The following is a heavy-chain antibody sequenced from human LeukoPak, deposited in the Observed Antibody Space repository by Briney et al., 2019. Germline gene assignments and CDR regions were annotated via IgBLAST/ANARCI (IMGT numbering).Heavy chain of an antibody. D-gene: IGHD6-19*01. J-gene: IGHJ4*02. Sequence: GGSLRLSCAASGFTFSTYAMSWVRQAPGKGLEWVSAISGSGGSAYYADSVMGRFTISRDNSKNTLYLQMNSLRAEDTAVYYCAKSTLTPGIAVAVSDYWGQGTLVTVSS. CDR1: GFTFSTYA. CDR2: ISGSGGSA. CDR3: AKSTLTPGIAVAVSDY. V-gene: IGHV3-23*01.